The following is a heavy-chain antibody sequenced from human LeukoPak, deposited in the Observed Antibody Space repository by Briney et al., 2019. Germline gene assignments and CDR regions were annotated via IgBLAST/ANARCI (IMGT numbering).Heavy chain of an antibody. J-gene: IGHJ3*02. CDR3: ARGANWGGGKGAFDI. CDR1: GGTCSSYA. Sequence: SVKVSCKASGGTCSSYASSWVRQAPGQGLEWMGGIIPIFGTANYAQKFQGRVTITTDESTSTAYMELSSLRSEDTAVYYCARGANWGGGKGAFDIWGQGTMVTVSS. CDR2: IIPIFGTA. V-gene: IGHV1-69*05. D-gene: IGHD7-27*01.